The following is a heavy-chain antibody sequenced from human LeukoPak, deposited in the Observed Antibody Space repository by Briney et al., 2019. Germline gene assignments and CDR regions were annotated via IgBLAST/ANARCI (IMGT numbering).Heavy chain of an antibody. CDR1: GFTFSSYG. J-gene: IGHJ4*02. D-gene: IGHD4-23*01. V-gene: IGHV3-30*02. CDR3: ATNINYGGNSPTFDY. CDR2: IRYDGSNE. Sequence: SGGSLRLSCAASGFTFSSYGMHWVRQAPGKGLEWVSFIRYDGSNEYYADSVRGRFTISRDNSKNTLYLQMNSLRAEDTAVYYCATNINYGGNSPTFDYWGQGTLVTVSS.